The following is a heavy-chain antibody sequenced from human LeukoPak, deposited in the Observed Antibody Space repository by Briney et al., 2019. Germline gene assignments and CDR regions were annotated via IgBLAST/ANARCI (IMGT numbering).Heavy chain of an antibody. V-gene: IGHV3-30*18. CDR3: AKLWTGTTSY. CDR2: ISYDGSNK. CDR1: GFTFNSYG. D-gene: IGHD1-1*01. Sequence: GGSLRLSCAASGFTFNSYGMHWARQAPGKGLEWVAVISYDGSNKYYADSVKGRFTISRDNSKNPLYLQMNSLRAEDTAVYYCAKLWTGTTSYWGQGTLVTVSS. J-gene: IGHJ4*02.